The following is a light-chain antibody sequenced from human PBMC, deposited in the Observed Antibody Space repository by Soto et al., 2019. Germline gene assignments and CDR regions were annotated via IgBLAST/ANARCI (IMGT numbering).Light chain of an antibody. V-gene: IGLV4-69*01. CDR3: QTWGSGIVV. J-gene: IGLJ2*01. CDR1: SGHSNYA. CDR2: LNSDGSH. Sequence: QPVLTQSPSASASLGASVKLTCTLSSGHSNYAIAWHQQQSEKGPRYLMKLNSDGSHSKGDGITDRFSGSSSGAERYLTISSLKSEDDADYYCQTWGSGIVVFGGGTKVTVL.